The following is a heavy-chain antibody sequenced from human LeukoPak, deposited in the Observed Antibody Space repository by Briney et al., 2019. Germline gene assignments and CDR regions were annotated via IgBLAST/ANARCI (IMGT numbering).Heavy chain of an antibody. CDR3: ARSSTSCFDY. D-gene: IGHD2-2*01. CDR1: GFSFSSYA. Sequence: PGGSLRLSCAASGFSFSSYAMSWVRQAPGKGLEWVSAISGSGGSTYYADSVKGRFTISRDNSKNTLYLQMNSLRAEDTAVYYCARSSTSCFDYWGQGTLVTVSS. V-gene: IGHV3-23*01. CDR2: ISGSGGST. J-gene: IGHJ4*02.